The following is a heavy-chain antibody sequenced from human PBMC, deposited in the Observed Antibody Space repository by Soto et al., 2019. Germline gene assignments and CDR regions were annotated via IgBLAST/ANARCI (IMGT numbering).Heavy chain of an antibody. CDR3: ARVRLGSKDSTITWFDP. J-gene: IGHJ5*02. V-gene: IGHV4-31*03. D-gene: IGHD3-16*01. Sequence: SETLSLTCTVSGGSNSSGGYYWSWIRQHPGKGLEWIGYIYYSGSTYYNPSLKSRVTISVDTSKNQFSLKLSSVTAADTAVYYCARVRLGSKDSTITWFDPWGQGTLVTVSP. CDR1: GGSNSSGGYY. CDR2: IYYSGST.